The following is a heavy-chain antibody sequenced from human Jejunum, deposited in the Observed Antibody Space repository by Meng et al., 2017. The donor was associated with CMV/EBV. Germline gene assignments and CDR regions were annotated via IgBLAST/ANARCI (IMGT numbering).Heavy chain of an antibody. D-gene: IGHD3-3*01. CDR3: ARGSIFVSFDS. CDR2: IHDTGST. V-gene: IGHV4-30-4*08. J-gene: IGHJ4*02. Sequence: VLVGYLGGVYHYWSCTHQPPRKGLDCIGYIHDTGSTSHNPSFKSRVDISLGKSKNQFSLTMNSVTDEDTAVYLCARGSIFVSFDSWGQGTLVTVSS. CDR1: VGYLGGVYHY.